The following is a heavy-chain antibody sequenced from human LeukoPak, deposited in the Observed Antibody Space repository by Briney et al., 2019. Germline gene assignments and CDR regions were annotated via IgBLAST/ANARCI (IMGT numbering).Heavy chain of an antibody. CDR1: GSPFSDYW. V-gene: IGHV3-7*01. J-gene: IGHJ4*02. Sequence: PGGSLRPSCAASGSPFSDYWMDWVRQAPGKGMEWVANINQDGRIQYYADSVRGRFIISRNNAKNSLYLQMYSLRTEDTAIYFCSRSLDYLGQGALVTVSS. CDR3: SRSLDY. CDR2: INQDGRIQ.